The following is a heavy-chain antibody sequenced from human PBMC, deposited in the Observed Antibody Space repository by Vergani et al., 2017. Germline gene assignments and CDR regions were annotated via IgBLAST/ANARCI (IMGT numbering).Heavy chain of an antibody. CDR2: ISGSGGST. CDR1: GFTFNHYA. J-gene: IGHJ6*02. CDR3: AKAIPRNSGNDYLYYFHAMDV. V-gene: IGHV3-23*01. Sequence: EVQLLESGGDLVQPGGSLRLSCAASGFTFNHYAMNWVRQAPGKGLEWVSGISGSGGSTYYAGSVKGRFTISRDSSKNTLYLQMNSLSAGDTAVYYCAKAIPRNSGNDYLYYFHAMDVWGQGTTVTVSS. D-gene: IGHD5-12*01.